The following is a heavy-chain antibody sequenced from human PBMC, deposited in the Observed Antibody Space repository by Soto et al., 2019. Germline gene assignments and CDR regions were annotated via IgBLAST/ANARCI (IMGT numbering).Heavy chain of an antibody. CDR1: EYTFTSYH. V-gene: IGHV1-8*01. CDR2: MNLKGGCT. CDR3: ARNYDFWVLDP. D-gene: IGHD3-3*01. Sequence: QVQLVQSGAEVKKPGASVKVSCKASEYTFTSYHINWLRQATVKGLEWMGGMNLKGGCTGYARKFQGRVTMTSNTSISTAYMELSSLRSEETAVYYCARNYDFWVLDPWGQGTLVTVSS. J-gene: IGHJ5*02.